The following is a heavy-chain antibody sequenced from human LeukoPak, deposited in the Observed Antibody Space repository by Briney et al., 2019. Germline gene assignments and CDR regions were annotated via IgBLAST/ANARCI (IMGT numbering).Heavy chain of an antibody. CDR3: AKDVVQWLLPTFDY. Sequence: GGSLRLSCAASGFTFSSYAMSWVRQAPGKGLEWVSAISGSGGSTYYTDSVKGRFTISRDNSKNTLYLQMNSLRAEDTAVYYCAKDVVQWLLPTFDYWGQGTLVTVSS. CDR2: ISGSGGST. D-gene: IGHD3-22*01. J-gene: IGHJ4*02. CDR1: GFTFSSYA. V-gene: IGHV3-23*01.